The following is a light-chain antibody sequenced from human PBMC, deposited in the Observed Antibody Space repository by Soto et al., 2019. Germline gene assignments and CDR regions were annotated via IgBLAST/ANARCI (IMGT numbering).Light chain of an antibody. CDR3: QQSFTTPLT. Sequence: DIPMTQSPSSLSASVGDRVTITCRASQNIGRFLNWHQQKPGKAPNVLINVASTLRSGVPSRFSGSGSGTDFNLTINSLQPEDFATYFCQQSFTTPLTFGGGTTVEIK. V-gene: IGKV1-39*01. J-gene: IGKJ4*01. CDR2: VAS. CDR1: QNIGRF.